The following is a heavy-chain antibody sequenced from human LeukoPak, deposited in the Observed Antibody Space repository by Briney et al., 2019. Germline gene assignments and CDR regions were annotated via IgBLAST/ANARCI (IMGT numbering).Heavy chain of an antibody. CDR2: ISSSGSTI. Sequence: GGSLRLSCAASGFTFSDYYMSWIRQAPGKGLEWVSYISSSGSTIYYADSVKGRFTISRDNAKNSLYLQMNSLRAEDTAVYYCARDLAAAGIWYYYYYMDVWGKGTTVTISS. D-gene: IGHD6-13*01. CDR1: GFTFSDYY. J-gene: IGHJ6*03. V-gene: IGHV3-11*01. CDR3: ARDLAAAGIWYYYYYMDV.